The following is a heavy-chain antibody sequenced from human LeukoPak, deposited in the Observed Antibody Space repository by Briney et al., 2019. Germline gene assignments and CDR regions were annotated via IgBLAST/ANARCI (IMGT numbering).Heavy chain of an antibody. Sequence: GGSLGLSCAASGFTFSSYSMNWVRQAPGKGLEWVSYISSSSSTIYYADSVKGRFTISRDNAKNSLYLQMNSLRAEDTAVYYCPRDDQGSTYYDFWSGYYHPWGQGTLVTVSS. CDR1: GFTFSSYS. V-gene: IGHV3-48*01. D-gene: IGHD3-3*01. CDR2: ISSSSSTI. CDR3: PRDDQGSTYYDFWSGYYHP. J-gene: IGHJ5*02.